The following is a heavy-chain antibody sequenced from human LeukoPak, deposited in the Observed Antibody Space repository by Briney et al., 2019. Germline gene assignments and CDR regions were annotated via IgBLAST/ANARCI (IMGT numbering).Heavy chain of an antibody. D-gene: IGHD2-15*01. Sequence: PSETLSLTCTVSGGSISSYYWSWIRQPPGKGLEWIGYIYYSGSTNYNPSLKSRVTISVDTSKNQFSLKLSSVTAADTAVYYCARAYCSGGSCVGYYYHGMDVWGQGTTVTVSS. CDR1: GGSISSYY. CDR3: ARAYCSGGSCVGYYYHGMDV. J-gene: IGHJ6*02. V-gene: IGHV4-59*01. CDR2: IYYSGST.